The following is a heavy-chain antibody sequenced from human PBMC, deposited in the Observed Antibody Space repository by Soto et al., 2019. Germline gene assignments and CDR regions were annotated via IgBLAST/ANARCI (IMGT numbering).Heavy chain of an antibody. D-gene: IGHD6-6*01. J-gene: IGHJ6*02. CDR3: AREGDSSSSGDYGIDV. V-gene: IGHV3-33*01. CDR1: GFTFSSYG. Sequence: QVQLVESGGGVVQPGRSLRLSCAASGFTFSSYGMHWVRQAPGKGLEWVAVMWYDGSNKYYADSVKGRFTISRDNSKNTLYLQMNSLRAEDTAVYYCAREGDSSSSGDYGIDVWGQGTTVTVSS. CDR2: MWYDGSNK.